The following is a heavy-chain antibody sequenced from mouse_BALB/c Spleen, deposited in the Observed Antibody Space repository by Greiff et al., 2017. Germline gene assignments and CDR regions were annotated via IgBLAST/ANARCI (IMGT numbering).Heavy chain of an antibody. J-gene: IGHJ4*01. CDR3: ARWGSSYGLRWAMDY. Sequence: EVKLVESGPELVKPGASVKISCKASGYTFTDYNMHWVKQSHGKSLEWIGYIYPYNGGTGYNQKFKSKATLTVDNSSSTAYMELRSLTSEDSAVYYCARWGSSYGLRWAMDYWGQGTSVTVSS. CDR1: GYTFTDYN. V-gene: IGHV1S29*02. D-gene: IGHD1-2*01. CDR2: IYPYNGGT.